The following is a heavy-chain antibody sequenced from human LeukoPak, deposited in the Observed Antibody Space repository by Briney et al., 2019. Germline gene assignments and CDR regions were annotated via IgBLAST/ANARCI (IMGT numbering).Heavy chain of an antibody. CDR3: ARALYDYVWGSYQGNYFDY. J-gene: IGHJ4*02. V-gene: IGHV4-59*08. CDR2: IYYSGST. Sequence: PSETLSLTCTVSDGSISSYYWSWIRQPPGKGLEWIGYIYYSGSTNYNPSLKSRVTISVDTSKNQFSLKLSSVTAADTAVYYCARALYDYVWGSYQGNYFDYWGQGTLVTVSS. D-gene: IGHD3-16*02. CDR1: DGSISSYY.